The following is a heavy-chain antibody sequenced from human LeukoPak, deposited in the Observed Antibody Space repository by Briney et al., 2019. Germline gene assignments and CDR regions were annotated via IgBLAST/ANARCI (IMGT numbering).Heavy chain of an antibody. CDR3: VSSAHKGTLDY. J-gene: IGHJ4*02. D-gene: IGHD3-22*01. CDR1: GFTFSSYG. Sequence: GRSLRLSCAASGFTFSSYGMHWVRQAPGKGLEWVAVIWYDGSNKYYADSVKGRFTISRDNSKNTLYLRMNSLRAEDTAVYYCVSSAHKGTLDYWGQGTLVTVSS. CDR2: IWYDGSNK. V-gene: IGHV3-33*01.